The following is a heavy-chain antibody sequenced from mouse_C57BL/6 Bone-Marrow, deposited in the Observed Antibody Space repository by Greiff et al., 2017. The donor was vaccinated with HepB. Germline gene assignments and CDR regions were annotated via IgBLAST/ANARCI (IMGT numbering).Heavy chain of an antibody. CDR3: TRSLYYFDY. CDR2: IYPGNSDT. J-gene: IGHJ2*01. V-gene: IGHV1-5*01. D-gene: IGHD1-1*02. Sequence: VQLQQSGTVLARPGASVKMSCKTSGYTFTSYWMHWVKQRPGQGLEWIGAIYPGNSDTSYNQKFKGKAKLTAVTSASTAYMEFSSLTNEDSAVYYCTRSLYYFDYWGQGTTLTVSS. CDR1: GYTFTSYW.